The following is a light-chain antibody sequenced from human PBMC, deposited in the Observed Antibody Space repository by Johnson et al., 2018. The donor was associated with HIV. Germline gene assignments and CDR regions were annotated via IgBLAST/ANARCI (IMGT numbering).Light chain of an antibody. CDR1: SSNIGRDY. Sequence: QPVLTQPPSVSAAPGQKVTISCSGSSSNIGRDYVSWYQQLPGTAPKLLIFDHNKRPSGIPDRFSASKSGTSATLGITGLQTGDEADYYCGTWDSILSAYVFGTGTKVTVL. CDR3: GTWDSILSAYV. CDR2: DHN. J-gene: IGLJ1*01. V-gene: IGLV1-51*01.